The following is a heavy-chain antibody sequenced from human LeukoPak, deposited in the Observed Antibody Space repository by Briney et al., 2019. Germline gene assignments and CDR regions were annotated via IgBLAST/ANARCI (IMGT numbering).Heavy chain of an antibody. Sequence: SETLSLTCAVYGGSFSGYYWSWLRQPPGKGLEWIGEINHSGSTNYNPSLKSRVTISVDTSKNQFSLKLSSVTAADTAVYYCARELSGGLWFGESRLRHYYMDVWGKGTTVTVSS. J-gene: IGHJ6*03. V-gene: IGHV4-34*01. D-gene: IGHD3-10*01. CDR1: GGSFSGYY. CDR2: INHSGST. CDR3: ARELSGGLWFGESRLRHYYMDV.